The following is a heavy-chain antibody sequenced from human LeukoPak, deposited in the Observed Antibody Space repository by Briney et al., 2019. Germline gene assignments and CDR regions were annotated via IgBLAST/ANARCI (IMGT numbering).Heavy chain of an antibody. V-gene: IGHV4-31*03. D-gene: IGHD3-22*01. CDR2: IYYSGGT. Sequence: SETPSHTCIVSGGSISNAGYYWSWIRQHPGNGLEWIGYIYYSGGTYYNPSLKSRVTISVDTSKNQFSLKLSSVTAADTAVYYCARLLVYYDSSGYETNFDYWGQGTLDTVSS. CDR3: ARLLVYYDSSGYETNFDY. CDR1: GGSISNAGYY. J-gene: IGHJ4*02.